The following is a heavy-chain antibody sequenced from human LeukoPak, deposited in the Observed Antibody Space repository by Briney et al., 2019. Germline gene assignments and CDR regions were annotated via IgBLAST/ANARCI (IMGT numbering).Heavy chain of an antibody. CDR1: GGSISSYY. Sequence: PSETLSLTCTVSGGSISSYYWSWIRQPPGKGLEWIGYIYTSGSTNYNPSLKSRVTISVDTSKNQFSLKPSSVTAADTAVYYCASTYYYGSGSYSLGVDYWGQGTLVTVSS. D-gene: IGHD3-10*01. V-gene: IGHV4-4*09. CDR3: ASTYYYGSGSYSLGVDY. CDR2: IYTSGST. J-gene: IGHJ4*02.